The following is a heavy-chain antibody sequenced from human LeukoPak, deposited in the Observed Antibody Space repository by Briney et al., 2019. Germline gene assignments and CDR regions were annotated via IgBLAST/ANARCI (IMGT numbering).Heavy chain of an antibody. CDR1: GFTFSSYG. J-gene: IGHJ4*02. CDR3: AKDRYGDYGSSFDY. CDR2: ISYDGSNK. Sequence: GGSLRLSCAASGFTFSSYGMHWVRQAPGKGLERVAVISYDGSNKYYADSVKGRFTISRDNSKNTLYLQVNSLRAEDTAVYYCAKDRYGDYGSSFDYWGQGTLVTVSS. D-gene: IGHD4-17*01. V-gene: IGHV3-30*18.